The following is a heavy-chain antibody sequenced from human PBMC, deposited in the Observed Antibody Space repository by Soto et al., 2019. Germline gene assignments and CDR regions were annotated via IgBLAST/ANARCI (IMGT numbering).Heavy chain of an antibody. CDR3: ARSYYYDCSGYYKGGYYYGMDV. CDR1: GYSISSSNW. V-gene: IGHV4-28*01. CDR2: IYYSGTT. J-gene: IGHJ6*02. D-gene: IGHD3-22*01. Sequence: SETLSLTCAVSGYSISSSNWWGWIRQPPGKGLEWIGYIYYSGTTYYNPSLKSRVTMSVDTSKNQFSLKLTSVTAADTAVYYCARSYYYDCSGYYKGGYYYGMDVWGQGTTVTVSS.